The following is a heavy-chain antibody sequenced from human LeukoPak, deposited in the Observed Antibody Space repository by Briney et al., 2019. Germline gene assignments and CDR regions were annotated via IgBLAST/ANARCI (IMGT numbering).Heavy chain of an antibody. CDR2: VTGSGSVTSST. CDR3: AKEGTYNNFWSGYFH. V-gene: IGHV3-23*01. CDR1: GFTFSSFA. Sequence: GGSLRLSCAASGFTFSSFAMSWVRQAPGEGLEWVSSVTGSGSVTSSTYYADSVKVRFTISRDNSKNTLYLQMNSLRAEDTALYYCAKEGTYNNFWSGYFHWGQGALVTVSS. J-gene: IGHJ4*02. D-gene: IGHD3-3*01.